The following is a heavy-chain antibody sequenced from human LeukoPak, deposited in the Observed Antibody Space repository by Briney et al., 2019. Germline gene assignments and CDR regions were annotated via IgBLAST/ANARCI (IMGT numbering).Heavy chain of an antibody. D-gene: IGHD5-12*01. CDR1: GYTFTSYY. CDR3: AREGDIVATIWTAFDI. J-gene: IGHJ3*02. Sequence: ASVKVSCKASGYTFTSYYMHWVRQAPGQGLEWMGIINPSGGSTSYAQKFQGRVTMTRDTSTSTVYMELSSLRSEDTAVYYCAREGDIVATIWTAFDIWGQGTMVTVSS. V-gene: IGHV1-46*01. CDR2: INPSGGST.